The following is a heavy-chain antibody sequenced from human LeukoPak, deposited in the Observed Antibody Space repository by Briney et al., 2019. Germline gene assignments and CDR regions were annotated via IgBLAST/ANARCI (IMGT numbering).Heavy chain of an antibody. CDR1: GGTFISYA. D-gene: IGHD2-8*01. CDR3: ARDCTNGVCYLGY. Sequence: SVKVSCKASGGTFISYAISWVRQAPGQGREWMGGIIPIFGTANYAQKFQGRVTITADESTSTAYMELSSLRSEDTAVYYCARDCTNGVCYLGYWGQGTLVTVSS. V-gene: IGHV1-69*13. J-gene: IGHJ4*02. CDR2: IIPIFGTA.